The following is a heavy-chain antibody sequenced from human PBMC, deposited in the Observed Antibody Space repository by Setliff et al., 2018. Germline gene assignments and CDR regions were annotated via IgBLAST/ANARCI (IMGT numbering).Heavy chain of an antibody. V-gene: IGHV3-48*01. CDR1: GITFRTYS. CDR2: ISSDSRTI. Sequence: GGSLRLSCAASGITFRTYSLNWVRQAPGKGLEWVSFISSDSRTIYYSGSVKGRFTISRDNAKNSLFLQMNGLRADDTAVYYCARDLDGGNGHDLWGRGTLVTVSS. J-gene: IGHJ5*02. CDR3: ARDLDGGNGHDL. D-gene: IGHD2-15*01.